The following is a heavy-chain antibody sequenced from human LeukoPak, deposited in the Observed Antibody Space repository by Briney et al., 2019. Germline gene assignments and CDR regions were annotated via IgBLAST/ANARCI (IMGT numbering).Heavy chain of an antibody. D-gene: IGHD3-10*01. CDR1: GFTFDDYA. CDR2: ISWNSGSI. Sequence: GGSLRLSCAASGFTFDDYAMHWVRQAPGKGLEWVSGISWNSGSIGYADSVKGRFTISRDNAKNSLYLQMNSLRAEDTALYYCAKDSLYSMVRGPYYFDYWGQGTLVTVSS. J-gene: IGHJ4*02. V-gene: IGHV3-9*01. CDR3: AKDSLYSMVRGPYYFDY.